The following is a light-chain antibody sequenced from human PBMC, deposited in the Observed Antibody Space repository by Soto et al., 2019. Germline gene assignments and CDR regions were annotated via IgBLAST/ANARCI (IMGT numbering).Light chain of an antibody. Sequence: EIVLTQSPGTLSLSPGERATLSCRASQSVSSSYLAWYQQKPGQAPRLHIYGASSRATGIPDRFSGSGSRTDFTLTISRLEPEDFAVYYCQQYGSSPYTFGQGTKLEIK. CDR1: QSVSSSY. V-gene: IGKV3-20*01. CDR2: GAS. J-gene: IGKJ2*01. CDR3: QQYGSSPYT.